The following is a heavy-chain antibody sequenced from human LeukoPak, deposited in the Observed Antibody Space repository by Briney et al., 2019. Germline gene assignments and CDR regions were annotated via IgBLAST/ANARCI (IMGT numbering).Heavy chain of an antibody. D-gene: IGHD6-6*01. J-gene: IGHJ6*03. CDR1: GFTFTNAW. V-gene: IGHV3-53*01. CDR2: IYSGGST. CDR3: ARDRHYYYMDV. Sequence: PGGSLRLSCAASGFTFTNAWMSWVRQAPGKGLEWVSVIYSGGSTYYADSVKGRFTISRDNSKNTLYLQMNSLRAEDTAVYYCARDRHYYYMDVWGKGTTVTVSS.